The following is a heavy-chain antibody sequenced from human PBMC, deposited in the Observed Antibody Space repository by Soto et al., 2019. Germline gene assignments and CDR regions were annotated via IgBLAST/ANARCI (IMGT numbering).Heavy chain of an antibody. CDR2: IYDRGST. V-gene: IGHV4-39*01. J-gene: IGHJ4*02. D-gene: IGHD6-19*01. CDR1: GGSIGSSRYY. Sequence: SETLSLTCTVAGGSIGSSRYYWGWIRQPPGKGLEWIGSIYDRGSTYSNPSLKSRLTTSLDTSKNQFSLKLTSVTAADTAVYYCARHGYTSGRTYFDYWGQGTLVTVSS. CDR3: ARHGYTSGRTYFDY.